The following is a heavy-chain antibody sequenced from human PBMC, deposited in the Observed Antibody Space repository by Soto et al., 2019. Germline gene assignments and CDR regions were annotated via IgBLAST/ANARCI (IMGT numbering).Heavy chain of an antibody. Sequence: EVQLVESGGGLVQPGGSLRLSCAASGFTFSDYGMNWVRQAPGKGLEWLSYIGSSSNIIHYADSVKGRFTISRDNAKNSLYLQMSSLRDEDTSVYYCATFRGFDYGPLDYWGQGTLVTVSS. CDR1: GFTFSDYG. J-gene: IGHJ4*02. V-gene: IGHV3-48*02. CDR3: ATFRGFDYGPLDY. CDR2: IGSSSNII. D-gene: IGHD3-10*01.